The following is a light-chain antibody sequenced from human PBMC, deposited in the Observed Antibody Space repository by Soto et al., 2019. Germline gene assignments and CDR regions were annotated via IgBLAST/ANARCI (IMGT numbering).Light chain of an antibody. Sequence: IQLTQSPSSLSASVGDRATITCRASQVISKYLAWYQQKPGTAPKLLIYLASTLQGGVPSRFSGSGSGTDFSLTISSLQPEDVATYYCQYLNSFPLTFGGGTKVEIK. CDR2: LAS. V-gene: IGKV1-9*01. CDR3: QYLNSFPLT. J-gene: IGKJ4*01. CDR1: QVISKY.